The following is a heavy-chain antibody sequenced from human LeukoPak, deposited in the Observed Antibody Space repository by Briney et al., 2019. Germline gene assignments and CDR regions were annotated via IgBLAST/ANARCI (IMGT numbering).Heavy chain of an antibody. CDR1: GGSCSGYY. Sequence: SETLSLTCAVYGGSCSGYYWSWIRQPPGKGLEWIGEINHSGSTNYNPSLKSRVTISVDTSKNQFSLKLSSVTAADTAVYYCARGSVKSDAFDIWGQGTMVTVSS. CDR3: ARGSVKSDAFDI. V-gene: IGHV4-34*01. J-gene: IGHJ3*02. CDR2: INHSGST.